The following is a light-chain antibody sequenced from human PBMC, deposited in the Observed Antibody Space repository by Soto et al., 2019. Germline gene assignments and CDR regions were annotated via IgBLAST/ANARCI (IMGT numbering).Light chain of an antibody. CDR1: SSDVGGYNY. CDR3: CSYAGSSNPFV. V-gene: IGLV2-11*01. Sequence: QSVLTQPRSVSGSPGQSVTISCTGTSSDVGGYNYVSWYQQHPGKAPKLMIYDVTKRPSGVPDRFSGSKSGNTASLTISGLQAEDEADYYCCSYAGSSNPFVLGTGTKLTVL. J-gene: IGLJ1*01. CDR2: DVT.